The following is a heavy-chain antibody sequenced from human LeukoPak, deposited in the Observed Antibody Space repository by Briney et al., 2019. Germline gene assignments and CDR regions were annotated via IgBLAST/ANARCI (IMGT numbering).Heavy chain of an antibody. D-gene: IGHD2-15*01. CDR3: ARANAVGGGYAPPDY. J-gene: IGHJ4*02. CDR2: IYYSGST. V-gene: IGHV4-30-4*01. Sequence: KPSQTLSLTCTVSGGSISSGDYYWSWIRQPPGKGLEWIGYIYYSGSTYYNPSLKSRVTISVDTSKNQFSLKLSSVTAADTAVYYCARANAVGGGYAPPDYWGQGTLVTVSS. CDR1: GGSISSGDYY.